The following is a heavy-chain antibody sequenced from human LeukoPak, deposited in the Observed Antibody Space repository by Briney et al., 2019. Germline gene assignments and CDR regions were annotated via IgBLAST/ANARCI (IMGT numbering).Heavy chain of an antibody. CDR1: GFTFSSSA. CDR2: ISASGGST. Sequence: GGSLRLSCAASGFTFSSSAMTWVRQAPGKGLEWVSAISASGGSTYYADSVKGRLTISRDNSKNTLYLQMNSLRAEDTAVYYCAKDLSGNDYWGQGTLVTVSS. CDR3: AKDLSGNDY. V-gene: IGHV3-23*01. J-gene: IGHJ4*02.